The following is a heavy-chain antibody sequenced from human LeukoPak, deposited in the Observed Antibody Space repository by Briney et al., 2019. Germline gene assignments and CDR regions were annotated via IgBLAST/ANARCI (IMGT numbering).Heavy chain of an antibody. CDR3: AKGFIAVAGFLGY. Sequence: PGGSLRLSCAASGFTFSSYAMSSVRQAPGKGLEWVSAISGSGGSTYYAESVKGRFTISRDNSKSTLYLQMNSLRAEDTAVYYCAKGFIAVAGFLGYWGQGTLVTVSS. D-gene: IGHD6-19*01. CDR2: ISGSGGST. J-gene: IGHJ4*02. CDR1: GFTFSSYA. V-gene: IGHV3-23*01.